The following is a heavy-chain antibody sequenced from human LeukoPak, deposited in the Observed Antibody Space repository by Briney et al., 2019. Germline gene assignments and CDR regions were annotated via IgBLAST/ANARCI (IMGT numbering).Heavy chain of an antibody. CDR3: ARGTGILTGRYFDL. J-gene: IGHJ2*01. CDR1: GGSFSGYY. CDR2: INHSGST. V-gene: IGHV4-34*01. D-gene: IGHD3-9*01. Sequence: SETLSLTCAVYGGSFSGYYWSWIRQPPGKGLEWIGEINHSGSTNYNPSLKSRVTISVDTSKNQFSLKLSSVTAADTAVYYCARGTGILTGRYFDLWGRGTLVTVSS.